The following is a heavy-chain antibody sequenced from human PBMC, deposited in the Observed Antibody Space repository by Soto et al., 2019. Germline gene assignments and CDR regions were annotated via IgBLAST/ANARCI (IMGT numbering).Heavy chain of an antibody. CDR3: AKGRGGSGSLTPPVDF. V-gene: IGHV3-23*01. CDR1: GFAFSNYA. CDR2: ISGGGDTT. J-gene: IGHJ4*02. Sequence: EVQLLESGGRLVQPGGSLRLSCAASGFAFSNYAMTWVRQAPWKGLEWVSAISGGGDTTSYADSVKGRFTVSRDGSKNTLYLQMSSLRAEDTALYYCAKGRGGSGSLTPPVDFWGQGTLVTVSS. D-gene: IGHD3-10*01.